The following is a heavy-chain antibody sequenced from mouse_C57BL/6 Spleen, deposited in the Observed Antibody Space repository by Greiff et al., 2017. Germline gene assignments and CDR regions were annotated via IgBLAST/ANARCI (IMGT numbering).Heavy chain of an antibody. V-gene: IGHV1-55*01. CDR2: IYPGSGST. J-gene: IGHJ1*03. CDR1: GYTFTSYW. CDR3: ARDGYYGSSYGYFDV. D-gene: IGHD1-1*01. Sequence: HVQLQQPGAELVKPGASVKMSCKASGYTFTSYWITWVKQRPGQGLEWIGDIYPGSGSTNYNEKFKSKATLTVDTSSSTAYMQLSSLTSEDSAVYYCARDGYYGSSYGYFDVWGTGTTVTVSS.